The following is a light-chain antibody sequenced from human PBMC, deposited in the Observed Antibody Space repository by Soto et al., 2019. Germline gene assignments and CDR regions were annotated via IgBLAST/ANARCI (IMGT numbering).Light chain of an antibody. J-gene: IGKJ1*01. V-gene: IGKV3-15*01. Sequence: ETVLTQSPVTLSVSPGDRATLSCKASQSVTINLAWYHQRPGQGPRLLIFGASTRATGIPARFSGSGSDTEFTLTISSLQPEDFGNYYCQQYNKWPPTFGPGTRV. CDR2: GAS. CDR1: QSVTIN. CDR3: QQYNKWPPT.